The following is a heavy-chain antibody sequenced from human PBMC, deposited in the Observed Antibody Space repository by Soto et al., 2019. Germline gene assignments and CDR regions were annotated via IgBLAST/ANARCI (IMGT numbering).Heavy chain of an antibody. V-gene: IGHV4-34*01. Sequence: QVQLQQWGAGLLKPSETLSLTCAVYGGSFSGYYWSWIRQPPGKGLEWFGEINHSGSTNYNPPHKXRXPXLVAPSKNQFSLKLSSVTAADTAVYYCASGKWLLDYWGQGTLVTVSS. J-gene: IGHJ4*02. CDR3: ASGKWLLDY. CDR2: INHSGST. CDR1: GGSFSGYY. D-gene: IGHD3-22*01.